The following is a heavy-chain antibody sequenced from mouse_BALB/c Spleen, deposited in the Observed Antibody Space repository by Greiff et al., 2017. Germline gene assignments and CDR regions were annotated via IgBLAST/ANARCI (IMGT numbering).Heavy chain of an antibody. J-gene: IGHJ3*01. CDR3: ARSPSYGSGAWFAY. CDR1: GYTFTSDD. Sequence: VQLVESGPELVKPGASVKISCKASGYTFTSDDINWVKQRPGQGLEWIGWIYPGDGSTKYNEKFKGKATLTADKSSSTAYMQLSGLPSENSAVYFCARSPSYGSGAWFAYWGQGTLVTVSA. CDR2: IYPGDGST. V-gene: IGHV1S56*01. D-gene: IGHD1-1*02.